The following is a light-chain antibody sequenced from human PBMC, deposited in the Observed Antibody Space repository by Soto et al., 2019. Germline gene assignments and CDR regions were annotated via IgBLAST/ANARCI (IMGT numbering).Light chain of an antibody. CDR1: QDISSY. J-gene: IGKJ1*01. V-gene: IGKV1-39*01. Sequence: IQMTQSPSSLSASVGDRVAISCRASQDISSYLNWYQQKPGKVPKLLIYGASNLQSGVPSRFSGSGSGTDFTLIISSLQPEDFATYYCQQSYTSPWTFGQGTKVDIK. CDR2: GAS. CDR3: QQSYTSPWT.